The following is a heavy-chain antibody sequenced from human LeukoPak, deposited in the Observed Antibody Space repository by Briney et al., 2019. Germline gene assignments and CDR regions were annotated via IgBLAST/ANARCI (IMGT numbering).Heavy chain of an antibody. CDR2: IIPISGTA. Sequence: GASVKVSCKASGGTFSSYAISWVRQAPGQGLEWMGGIIPISGTANYAQKFQGRVTITTDESTSTAYMELSSLRSEDTAVYYCARTRDGYNFGFDYRGQRTLVTVSS. D-gene: IGHD5-24*01. CDR3: ARTRDGYNFGFDY. J-gene: IGHJ4*02. V-gene: IGHV1-69*05. CDR1: GGTFSSYA.